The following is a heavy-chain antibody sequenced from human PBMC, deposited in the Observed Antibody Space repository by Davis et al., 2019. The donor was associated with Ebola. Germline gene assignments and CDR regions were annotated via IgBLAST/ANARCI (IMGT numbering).Heavy chain of an antibody. Sequence: ASVKVSCKASGYTFTSYDINWVRQATGQGLEWMGWMNPNSGNTGYAQKFQGRVTITRNTSISTAYMELSSLRSEDTAVYYCARGTHEAPYSSSSFPFDYWGQGTLVTVSS. V-gene: IGHV1-8*03. CDR1: GYTFTSYD. J-gene: IGHJ4*02. CDR3: ARGTHEAPYSSSSFPFDY. CDR2: MNPNSGNT. D-gene: IGHD6-6*01.